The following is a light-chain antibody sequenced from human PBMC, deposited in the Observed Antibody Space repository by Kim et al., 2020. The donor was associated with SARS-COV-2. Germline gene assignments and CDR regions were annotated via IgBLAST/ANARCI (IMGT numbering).Light chain of an antibody. J-gene: IGKJ5*01. CDR3: QQFGGSPPIT. CDR2: GAS. CDR1: DSVDGGK. Sequence: PGKTATFSCRASDSVDGGKLAWCRQKPGQAPRLLIFGASSRATGIPDRFSGSGSGTDFTLTISRLEPEDFAVYYCQQFGGSPPITFGQGTRLEIK. V-gene: IGKV3-20*01.